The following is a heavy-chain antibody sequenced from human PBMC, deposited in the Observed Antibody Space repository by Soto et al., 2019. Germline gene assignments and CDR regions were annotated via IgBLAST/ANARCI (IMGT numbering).Heavy chain of an antibody. CDR2: INGGNGNT. CDR3: ARYGSGTNYAFDP. V-gene: IGHV1-3*01. Sequence: QVQLVQSGAEVKKPGASVKVSCKASGYSFTNYAMHWVRQAPGQRLEWMGWINGGNGNTKYSQKFQGRVTISRDTSANTAYIELSSLRSEDTAVYYCARYGSGTNYAFDPWGQGTLVTVSS. J-gene: IGHJ5*02. CDR1: GYSFTNYA. D-gene: IGHD3-10*01.